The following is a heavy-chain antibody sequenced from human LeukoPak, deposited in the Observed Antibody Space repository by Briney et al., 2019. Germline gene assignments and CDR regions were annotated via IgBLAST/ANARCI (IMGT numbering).Heavy chain of an antibody. V-gene: IGHV1-69*01. J-gene: IGHJ4*02. CDR3: ARGGDGSSWSFDY. Sequence: GASVKVSCKASGGTFSSYAISWVRQAPGQGLEWMGGIIPIFGTANYAQKFQGRVTITADESTSTAYMELSSLRSEDTAVYYCARGGDGSSWSFDYWGQGTLVTVSS. D-gene: IGHD6-13*01. CDR2: IIPIFGTA. CDR1: GGTFSSYA.